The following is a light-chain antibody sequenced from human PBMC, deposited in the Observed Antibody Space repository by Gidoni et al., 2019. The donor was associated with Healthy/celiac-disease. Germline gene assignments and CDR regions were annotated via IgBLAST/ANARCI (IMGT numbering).Light chain of an antibody. V-gene: IGKV1-5*03. CDR2: KAS. CDR1: QSISSW. Sequence: DIQMTQSPSILSASVGDRVTITFRTSQSISSWLAWYQQKPGKAPKLLIYKASSLESGVPSRFSGSGSGTEFTLTISSLQPDDFATYYCQQYNSYSQWTFGQGTKVEIK. CDR3: QQYNSYSQWT. J-gene: IGKJ1*01.